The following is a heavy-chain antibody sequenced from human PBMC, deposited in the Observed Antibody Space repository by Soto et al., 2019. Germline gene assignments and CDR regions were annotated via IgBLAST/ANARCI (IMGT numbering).Heavy chain of an antibody. Sequence: EVQLLESGGGLVQPGGSLRLSCAASGFTFSSYVMSWVRQAPGRGLEWVSGISVSGGSTYYADSVKGRFTISRDNSKNTLSLQMNSLRAEDTAIYYCAKDRREGYNYDLFDYWGHGTLVTVSS. J-gene: IGHJ4*01. CDR1: GFTFSSYV. V-gene: IGHV3-23*01. CDR3: AKDRREGYNYDLFDY. CDR2: ISVSGGST. D-gene: IGHD5-12*01.